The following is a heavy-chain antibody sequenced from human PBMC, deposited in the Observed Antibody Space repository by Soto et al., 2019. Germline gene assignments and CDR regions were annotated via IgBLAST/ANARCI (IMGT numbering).Heavy chain of an antibody. D-gene: IGHD5-18*01. CDR3: AKDFGDNYGYDPFAI. V-gene: IGHV3-23*01. CDR1: GFTFSSYA. J-gene: IGHJ3*02. CDR2: VSGSGGST. Sequence: GGSLRLSCAASGFTFSSYAMSWVRQAPGTGLEWVSGVSGSGGSTYCVDSVKGRFTISRDNSKNTLYLQMNSLRAEDTAVYYCAKDFGDNYGYDPFAIWGQGTMVNVSS.